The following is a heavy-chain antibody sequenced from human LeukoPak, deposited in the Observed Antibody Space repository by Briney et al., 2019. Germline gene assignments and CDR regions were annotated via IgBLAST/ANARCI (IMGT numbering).Heavy chain of an antibody. CDR3: ARLGYCSGGSCEKGANY. Sequence: GASVKVSCKASGGTFSSYAISWVRQAPGQGLEWMGGIIPIFGTANYAQKFQGRVTITADESTSTAYMELSSLRPEDTAVYYCARLGYCSGGSCEKGANYWGQGTLVTVSS. V-gene: IGHV1-69*13. J-gene: IGHJ4*02. CDR2: IIPIFGTA. D-gene: IGHD2-15*01. CDR1: GGTFSSYA.